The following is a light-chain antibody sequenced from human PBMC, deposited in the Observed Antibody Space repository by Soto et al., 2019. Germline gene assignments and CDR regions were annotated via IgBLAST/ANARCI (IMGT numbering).Light chain of an antibody. V-gene: IGKV3-11*01. Sequence: EIVLTQSPATLSLSPGERATLSCRASQSVSSYLAWYQQKLGQAPRLLIYDASNRATGIPARFSGSGSGTEFTLTISSLEPEDFAVYYCHQRSDWPQTFGRGTKVEIK. CDR3: HQRSDWPQT. J-gene: IGKJ1*01. CDR1: QSVSSY. CDR2: DAS.